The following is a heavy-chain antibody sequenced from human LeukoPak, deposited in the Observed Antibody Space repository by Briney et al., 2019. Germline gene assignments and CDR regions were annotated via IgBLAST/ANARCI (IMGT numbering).Heavy chain of an antibody. CDR3: ARYTSGTLDS. Sequence: QSGGSLRLSCAASGFTFSRNWMGWVRHAPGKGLEWVANINLDGTEKYYVDSLKGRFTVSRDNAKTSLYLQMNGLRAEDTAIYYCARYTSGTLDSWGQGTLVTVSS. CDR1: GFTFSRNW. J-gene: IGHJ4*02. V-gene: IGHV3-7*01. CDR2: INLDGTEK. D-gene: IGHD6-13*01.